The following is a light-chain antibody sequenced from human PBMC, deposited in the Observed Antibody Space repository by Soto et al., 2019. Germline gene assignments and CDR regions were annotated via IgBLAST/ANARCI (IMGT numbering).Light chain of an antibody. CDR3: QQYNNWPRT. CDR1: QSVSSN. Sequence: EIVMTQSPATLSVSPGERATLSCRASQSVSSNLAWYQQKPGQAPRLLIYGASTRATGIPARFSGSVSGTEFTLTISSLQSEDFAVYYCQQYNNWPRTFGQGTKVELK. J-gene: IGKJ1*01. CDR2: GAS. V-gene: IGKV3-15*01.